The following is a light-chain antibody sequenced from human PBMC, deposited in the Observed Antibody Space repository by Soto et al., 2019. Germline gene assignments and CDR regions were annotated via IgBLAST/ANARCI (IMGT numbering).Light chain of an antibody. CDR1: QSVISSF. V-gene: IGKV3-20*01. CDR3: QHYGTSREVT. CDR2: GAS. J-gene: IGKJ1*01. Sequence: EIVLTQSPGTLSLSPGERATLSCRASQSVISSFLAWYQQKPGQAPRLLIYGASSRATGIPDRFSGSGSGTDFTLTISRLAPEDFAVYYCQHYGTSREVTFGQGTKVEIK.